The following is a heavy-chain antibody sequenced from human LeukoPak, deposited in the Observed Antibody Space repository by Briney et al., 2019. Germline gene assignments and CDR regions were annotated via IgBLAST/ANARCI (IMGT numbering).Heavy chain of an antibody. CDR3: ARVGYSYGYDDY. CDR2: IYYSGST. J-gene: IGHJ4*02. V-gene: IGHV4-39*01. D-gene: IGHD5-18*01. CDR1: GGSISSSSYY. Sequence: SETLSLTCTVSGGSISSSSYYWGWIRQPPGKGLEWIGSIYYSGSTYYNPSLKSRVTISVDTSKNQLSLKLSSVTAADTAVYYCARVGYSYGYDDYWGQGTLVTVSS.